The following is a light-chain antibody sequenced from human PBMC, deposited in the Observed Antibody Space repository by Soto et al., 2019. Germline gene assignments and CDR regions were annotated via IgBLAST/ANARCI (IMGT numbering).Light chain of an antibody. CDR1: SSDVGGYNY. Sequence: QSVLTQPASVSGSPGQSITISCTGTSSDVGGYNYVSWYQQHPGKVPKLMIYEVSNRPSGVSNRFSGSKSGNTASLTISGLQGEDEADYYCSSYTSSSTYVFGTGTKLTVL. CDR2: EVS. J-gene: IGLJ1*01. CDR3: SSYTSSSTYV. V-gene: IGLV2-14*01.